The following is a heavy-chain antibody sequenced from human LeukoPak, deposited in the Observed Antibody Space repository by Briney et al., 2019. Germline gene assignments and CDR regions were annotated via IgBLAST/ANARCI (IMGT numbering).Heavy chain of an antibody. CDR2: INPSGGST. D-gene: IGHD6-13*01. CDR1: GYTFTSYY. J-gene: IGHJ6*04. Sequence: ASVKVSCKASGYTFTSYYMHWVRQAPGQGLEWMGIINPSGGSTSYAQKFQGRVTMTRDTSTSTVYMGLSSLRSEDTAVYYCARGGYSSSWRGDYGMDVWGKGTTVTVSS. V-gene: IGHV1-46*01. CDR3: ARGGYSSSWRGDYGMDV.